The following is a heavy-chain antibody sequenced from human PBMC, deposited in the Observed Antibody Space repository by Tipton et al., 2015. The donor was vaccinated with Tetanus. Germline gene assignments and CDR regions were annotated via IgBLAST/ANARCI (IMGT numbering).Heavy chain of an antibody. CDR1: GASIGSISYY. Sequence: TLSLTCTVSGASIGSISYYWSWIRQPPGKGLELIGYTYYSGSTGYNPSLKSRVTISIDSSKNQFSLKLTSVTAADTAVYYCARDERYGDYAYWGQGALVTVSS. CDR2: TYYSGST. D-gene: IGHD4-17*01. J-gene: IGHJ4*02. V-gene: IGHV4-61*01. CDR3: ARDERYGDYAY.